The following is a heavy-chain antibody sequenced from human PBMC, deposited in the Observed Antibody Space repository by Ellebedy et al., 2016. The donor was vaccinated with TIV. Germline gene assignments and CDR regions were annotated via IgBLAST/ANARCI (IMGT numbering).Heavy chain of an antibody. D-gene: IGHD3-10*01. CDR1: GGSINNGGYY. Sequence: GGSLRLXXTVSGGSINNGGYYWGWIRQAPGKGLEWVSFISSSTTYIYYADSVKGRFAIFRDSAKNSLYLQMHSLRADDTAVYYCARVREWFGEPRNFDYWGQGTLVTVSS. CDR3: ARVREWFGEPRNFDY. CDR2: ISSSTTYI. V-gene: IGHV3-21*01. J-gene: IGHJ4*02.